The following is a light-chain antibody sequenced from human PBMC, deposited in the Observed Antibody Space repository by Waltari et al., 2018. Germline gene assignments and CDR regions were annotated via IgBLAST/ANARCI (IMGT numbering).Light chain of an antibody. CDR2: GTS. CDR1: QNISSTY. CDR3: QQYGSSPLYT. J-gene: IGKJ2*01. Sequence: EIVLTQSPGTLSLSPGERATLSCRPSQNISSTYLAWYQQKTGQAPRLLIYGTSSRATGIPNRFSGGGSGTDFTLTISRLEPEDFAVYYCQQYGSSPLYTFGQGTKLEIK. V-gene: IGKV3-20*01.